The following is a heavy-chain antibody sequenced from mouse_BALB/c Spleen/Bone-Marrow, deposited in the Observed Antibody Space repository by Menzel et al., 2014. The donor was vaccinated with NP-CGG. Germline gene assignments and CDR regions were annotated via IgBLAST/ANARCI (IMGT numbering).Heavy chain of an antibody. Sequence: QVQLQQSGAELVKPGAPVKLSCKTSGYTFTSYWMSWVKQRPGRGLEWIGRIDPSDSETHYNQKFKDKATLTVDKSSSTAYIQLSSLTSEDSAVYYSARDYGYYFDYWGQGTTLTVSS. D-gene: IGHD1-2*01. CDR3: ARDYGYYFDY. CDR1: GYTFTSYW. V-gene: IGHV1-69*02. J-gene: IGHJ2*01. CDR2: IDPSDSET.